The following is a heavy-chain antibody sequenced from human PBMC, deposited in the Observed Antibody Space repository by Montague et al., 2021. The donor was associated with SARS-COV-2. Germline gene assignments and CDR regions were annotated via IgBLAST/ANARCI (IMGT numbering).Heavy chain of an antibody. Sequence: SLRPSCAASGFTFGDYAMSWVRQAPGKGLEWVGFIRSKAYGGTTEYAASVKGRFTISRDDSKSIAYLQMNSLKTEDTAVYYCTRHLRIGSYWGQGTLVTVSS. V-gene: IGHV3-49*04. J-gene: IGHJ4*02. CDR3: TRHLRIGSY. CDR2: IRSKAYGGTT. D-gene: IGHD2-15*01. CDR1: GFTFGDYA.